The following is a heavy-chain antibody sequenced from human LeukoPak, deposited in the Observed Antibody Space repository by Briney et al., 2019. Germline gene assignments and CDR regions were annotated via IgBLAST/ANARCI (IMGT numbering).Heavy chain of an antibody. CDR1: GFTFSSYS. D-gene: IGHD1-26*01. V-gene: IGHV3-21*01. J-gene: IGHJ4*02. CDR2: ISSSSSYI. Sequence: GGSLRLSCAASGFTFSSYSMNWVRQAPGKGLEWVSSISSSSSYIYYADSVKGRFTISRDNAKNSLYLQMNSLRADDTAVYYCARDASGSYHLDYWGQGTLVTVSS. CDR3: ARDASGSYHLDY.